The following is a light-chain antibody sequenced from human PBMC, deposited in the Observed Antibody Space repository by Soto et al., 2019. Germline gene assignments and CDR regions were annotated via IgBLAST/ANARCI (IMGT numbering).Light chain of an antibody. CDR3: QQYNDWPRT. CDR1: QSVSRN. J-gene: IGKJ1*01. Sequence: EIVMTQSPATLSVSPGERATLSCRASQSVSRNLAWYQQKPGQAPRLLIYGATTRATGLPARFSGSGSGTEFALTISSLQSEDFAVYYCQQYNDWPRTFGQGTKVEI. CDR2: GAT. V-gene: IGKV3-15*01.